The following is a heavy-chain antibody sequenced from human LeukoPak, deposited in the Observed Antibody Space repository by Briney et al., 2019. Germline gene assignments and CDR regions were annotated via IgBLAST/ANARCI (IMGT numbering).Heavy chain of an antibody. CDR1: GYTFTGYY. J-gene: IGHJ3*02. V-gene: IGHV1-2*02. Sequence: GASVKVSCKASGYTFTGYYMHWVRQAPGQGLEWMGWMNPNSGGTNYAQKFQGRVTMTTDTSTSTAYMELRSLRSDDTAVYYCARWDYYDSSGYDAFDIWGQGTMVTVSS. CDR3: ARWDYYDSSGYDAFDI. D-gene: IGHD3-22*01. CDR2: MNPNSGGT.